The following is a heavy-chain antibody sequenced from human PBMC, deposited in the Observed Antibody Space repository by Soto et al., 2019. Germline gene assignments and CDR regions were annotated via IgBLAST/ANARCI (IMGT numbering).Heavy chain of an antibody. J-gene: IGHJ6*02. V-gene: IGHV3-15*07. CDR2: IKSKTDGGTT. D-gene: IGHD3-3*01. CDR3: TTAIPYYDFWSGSRPYYYYGMDV. CDR1: GFTFSNAW. Sequence: PGGSLILSCAASGFTFSNAWMNWVRQAPGKGLEWVGRIKSKTDGGTTDYAAPVKGRFTISRDDSKNTLYLQMNSLKTEDTAVYYCTTAIPYYDFWSGSRPYYYYGMDVWGQGTTVTVSS.